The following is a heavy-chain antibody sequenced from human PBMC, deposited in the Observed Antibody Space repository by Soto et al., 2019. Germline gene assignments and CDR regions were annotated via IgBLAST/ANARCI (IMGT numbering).Heavy chain of an antibody. Sequence: EVQLVESGGGLVEPGGSLRLSCALSGITFTNAWMNWVRQSPGKGLEWVGRIKSISDGGTADYAAPVQGRFTISRDDSKKMLYLQMNSLKTEDTGVYSCTTVSHFNFGGQGTLVTVSS. CDR3: TTVSHFNF. CDR1: GITFTNAW. CDR2: IKSISDGGTA. V-gene: IGHV3-15*07. J-gene: IGHJ4*02.